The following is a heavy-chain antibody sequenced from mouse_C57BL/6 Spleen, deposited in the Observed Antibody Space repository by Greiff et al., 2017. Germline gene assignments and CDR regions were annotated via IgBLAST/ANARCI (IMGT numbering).Heavy chain of an antibody. CDR2: ISGGGGNT. CDR3: ARPLTGTYAMDD. V-gene: IGHV5-9*01. Sequence: EVKLVESGGGLAKPGGSLKLSCAASGFTFSSYTMSWVRQTPEKRLEWVATISGGGGNTYYPDSVKGRFTISRDNAKNTLYLQMSSLRSGDTALYYCARPLTGTYAMDDWGQGTSVTVSS. D-gene: IGHD4-1*01. CDR1: GFTFSSYT. J-gene: IGHJ4*01.